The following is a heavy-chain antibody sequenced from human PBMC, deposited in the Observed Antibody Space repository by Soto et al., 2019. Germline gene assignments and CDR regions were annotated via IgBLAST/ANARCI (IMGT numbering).Heavy chain of an antibody. CDR3: ARKRGGYRRMDV. V-gene: IGHV1-18*01. CDR2: ISTYNGNT. Sequence: QVQLVQSVAEVKKPGASVKVSCKVSGNTFTIYGITWVRQAPGQGLEWRGWISTYNGNTNYAQKLQGRVTMTTDTSTSTAHMELTSLTSDDTAVYSWARKRGGYRRMDVWGQGTRVTVSS. J-gene: IGHJ6*02. CDR1: GNTFTIYG. D-gene: IGHD3-22*01.